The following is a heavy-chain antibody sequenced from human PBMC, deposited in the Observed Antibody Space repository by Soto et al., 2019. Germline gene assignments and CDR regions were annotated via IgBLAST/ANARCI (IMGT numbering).Heavy chain of an antibody. CDR1: GDSMNTNNW. D-gene: IGHD2-2*01. Sequence: SETLSLTCAVFGDSMNTNNWWSWVRQTPGKGLEWIGEIHHNGDTTYSPSLKSRVTMSLDKSKYQFSLRLTSVTAADTAVYYCARTRQSCSSSRCHDVYFDYWGRGTMVTVYS. CDR3: ARTRQSCSSSRCHDVYFDY. V-gene: IGHV4-4*02. J-gene: IGHJ4*02. CDR2: IHHNGDT.